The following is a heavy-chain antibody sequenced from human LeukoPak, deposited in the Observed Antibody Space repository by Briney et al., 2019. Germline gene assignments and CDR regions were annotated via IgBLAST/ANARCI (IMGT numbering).Heavy chain of an antibody. Sequence: GESLKISCKGSGYSFTSHWIVWVRQMPGKGLEWMGIIYPGDSDTRYSPSFQGQVTISDDKSINTAYLQWSSLKASDTAMYYCARGLETSGMGYFDYWGQGTLVTVSS. J-gene: IGHJ4*02. CDR2: IYPGDSDT. CDR3: ARGLETSGMGYFDY. D-gene: IGHD6-13*01. V-gene: IGHV5-51*01. CDR1: GYSFTSHW.